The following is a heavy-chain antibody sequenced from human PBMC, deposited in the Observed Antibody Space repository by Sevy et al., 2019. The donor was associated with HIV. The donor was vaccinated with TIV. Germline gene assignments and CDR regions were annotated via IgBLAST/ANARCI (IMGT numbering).Heavy chain of an antibody. CDR2: IYYSGNT. CDR3: ATRLGYCSGSSCYPPEYFHH. D-gene: IGHD2-15*01. Sequence: SETLSLTCIVSGGSISSSSYYWGWIRQPPGKGLEWIGSIYYSGNTYYNPSLKSRVTISVDTSKKQFSLKLSSVTAADTAVYYCATRLGYCSGSSCYPPEYFHHWGQSTLVTDSS. J-gene: IGHJ1*01. V-gene: IGHV4-39*01. CDR1: GGSISSSSYY.